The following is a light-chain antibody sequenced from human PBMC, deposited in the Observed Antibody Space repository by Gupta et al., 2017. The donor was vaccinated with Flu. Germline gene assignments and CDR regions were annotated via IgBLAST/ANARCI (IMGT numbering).Light chain of an antibody. CDR3: QQYNNWPLLT. CDR1: QSVSSN. J-gene: IGKJ4*01. CDR2: GAS. Sequence: EIVMTQSQANLSVSPGERATLSCRASQSVSSNLAWYQQKPGQAPRLLIYGASTRATGIPARFSGSGSGTEFTLTISSLQSEDFAVYYCQQYNNWPLLTFGGGTKVEIK. V-gene: IGKV3-15*01.